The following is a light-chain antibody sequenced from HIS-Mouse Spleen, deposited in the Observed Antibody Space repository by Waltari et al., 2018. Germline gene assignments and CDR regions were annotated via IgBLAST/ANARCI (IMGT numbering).Light chain of an antibody. V-gene: IGLV3-10*01. CDR1: ASPKKY. CDR2: EDS. J-gene: IGLJ2*01. CDR3: YSTDSSGNHRV. Sequence: SYELTQPPSVSVSPGQTARYACSGDASPKKYAYGYQQKSGQAPVLVIYEDSKRPSGSPERFSGSSSGTMATLTISGAQVEDEADYYCYSTDSSGNHRVFGGGTKLTVL.